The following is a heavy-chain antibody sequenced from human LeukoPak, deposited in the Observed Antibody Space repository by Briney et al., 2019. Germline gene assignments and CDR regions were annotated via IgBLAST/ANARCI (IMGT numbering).Heavy chain of an antibody. CDR2: ISDSGGRT. CDR1: GITLSNYG. V-gene: IGHV3-23*01. D-gene: IGHD3-22*01. J-gene: IGHJ4*02. Sequence: GGSLRLSCAASGITLSNYGMSWVRQAPGKGLEWVAGISDSGGRTNYADSVKGRFTISRDNPKNTLYLQMNSLRVEDTAVYFCAKRGVVIRVILVGFHKEAYYFDSWGQGALVTVSS. CDR3: AKRGVVIRVILVGFHKEAYYFDS.